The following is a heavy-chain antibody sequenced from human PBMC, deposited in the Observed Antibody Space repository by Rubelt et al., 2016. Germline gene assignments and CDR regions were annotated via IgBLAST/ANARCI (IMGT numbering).Heavy chain of an antibody. CDR3: ARQGQGYPFMDV. J-gene: IGHJ6*02. CDR1: GGSISSSTYY. V-gene: IGHV4-39*01. D-gene: IGHD3-16*01. CDR2: VFYSGRP. Sequence: QLQLQESGPGLVKPSGTLSLTCAVSGGSISSSTYYWGWIRQPPGKGLEWVGNVFYSGRPYYNPALKRRVTIPVEQSRDQFSLKLGSVAAADTVVYWCARQGQGYPFMDVWGQGTTVTVSS.